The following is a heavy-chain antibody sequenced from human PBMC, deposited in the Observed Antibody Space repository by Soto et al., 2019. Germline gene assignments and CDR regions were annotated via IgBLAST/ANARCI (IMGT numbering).Heavy chain of an antibody. V-gene: IGHV1-8*01. CDR3: ARVGLAGTGWTDDY. J-gene: IGHJ4*02. Sequence: QVRLVQSGAEVKKPGASVKVSCKASGYTFTSYDINWVRQATGPGLEWMGWMNPNSGNTGYAQKFQGRVTMTRNNSISTAYMELSSLRSEDTAVYYCARVGLAGTGWTDDYWGQGTLVTVSS. CDR2: MNPNSGNT. D-gene: IGHD6-19*01. CDR1: GYTFTSYD.